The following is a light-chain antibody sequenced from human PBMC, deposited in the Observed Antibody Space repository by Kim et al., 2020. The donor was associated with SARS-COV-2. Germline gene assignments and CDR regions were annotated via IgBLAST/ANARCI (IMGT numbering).Light chain of an antibody. J-gene: IGKJ4*01. CDR2: KAS. V-gene: IGKV1-5*03. Sequence: DTQMTQSPSTLSASVGDRVTITCRASQNIDRWLAWYQQKPGKAPNLLIYKASTLGSGVPSRLSGSGSGTEFTLTITSLQPDDFATYYCLQYKRYPLTFGGGTKVDI. CDR1: QNIDRW. CDR3: LQYKRYPLT.